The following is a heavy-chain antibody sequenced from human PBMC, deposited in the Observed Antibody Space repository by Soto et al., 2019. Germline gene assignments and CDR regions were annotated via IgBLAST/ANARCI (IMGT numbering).Heavy chain of an antibody. CDR1: GGSLSGYY. V-gene: IGHV4-34*01. D-gene: IGHD1-26*01. CDR2: INDSGTT. J-gene: IGHJ4*02. Sequence: SETLSLTCAVYGGSLSGYYWSWIRQPPGKGLEWIGEINDSGTTNYNPSLKSRVTISVDTSKNQFSLRLSSVTAADTAVYYCARGVGATGYRGQGTLVTVSS. CDR3: ARGVGATGY.